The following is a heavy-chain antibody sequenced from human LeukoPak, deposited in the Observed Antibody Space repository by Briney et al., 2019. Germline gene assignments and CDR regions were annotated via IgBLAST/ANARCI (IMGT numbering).Heavy chain of an antibody. CDR1: GYTFTSYG. J-gene: IGHJ5*02. CDR3: ARCFMVRGVNWFDP. CDR2: ISAYNGNT. Sequence: ASVKVSCKASGYTFTSYGISWVRQAPGQGLEWMGWISAYNGNTNYAQKLQGRVTMTTDTSTSTAYMELRSLRSDDTAVYYCARCFMVRGVNWFDPWGQGTLVTVSS. D-gene: IGHD3-10*01. V-gene: IGHV1-18*01.